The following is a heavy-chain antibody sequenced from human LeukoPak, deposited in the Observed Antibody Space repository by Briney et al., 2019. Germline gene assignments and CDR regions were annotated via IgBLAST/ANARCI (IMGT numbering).Heavy chain of an antibody. CDR1: GGSISNYY. Sequence: SETLSLTCTVSGGSISNYYWSWIRQPPGKGLEWIGYIYYSGSTNYNPSLKSRVTISVDTSKNQFSLKLSSVTAADTAVYYCARIDGDYVPWYFDLWGRGTLVTVSS. CDR2: IYYSGST. D-gene: IGHD4-17*01. J-gene: IGHJ2*01. CDR3: ARIDGDYVPWYFDL. V-gene: IGHV4-59*01.